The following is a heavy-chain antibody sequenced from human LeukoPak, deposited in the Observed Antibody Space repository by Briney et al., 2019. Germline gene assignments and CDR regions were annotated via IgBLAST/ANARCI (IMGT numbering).Heavy chain of an antibody. Sequence: GSLRLSCAASGFTFSSYEMNWVRQAPGKGLEWIGSFYYSGSTFHNPSLKSRVTISVDTSKNQFSLNLSSVTAADTAVYYCARHGYYYDTSAYFDYWGQGTLVTVSS. CDR1: GFTFSSYE. CDR3: ARHGYYYDTSAYFDY. V-gene: IGHV4-39*01. J-gene: IGHJ4*02. CDR2: FYYSGST. D-gene: IGHD3-22*01.